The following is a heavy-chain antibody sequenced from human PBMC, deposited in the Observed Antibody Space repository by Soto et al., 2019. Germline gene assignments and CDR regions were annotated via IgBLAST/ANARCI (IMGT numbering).Heavy chain of an antibody. D-gene: IGHD6-13*01. Sequence: PSESLSLTCTVSGSSISRFYWNWIRQPPGKGLEWIGDIYYSGSTNYNPSLKSRVTISVDTSKNQISLKLSSVTAADTAVYYCASMYSSSWYWFDPWGQGTLVTVSS. J-gene: IGHJ5*02. CDR1: GSSISRFY. CDR3: ASMYSSSWYWFDP. CDR2: IYYSGST. V-gene: IGHV4-59*01.